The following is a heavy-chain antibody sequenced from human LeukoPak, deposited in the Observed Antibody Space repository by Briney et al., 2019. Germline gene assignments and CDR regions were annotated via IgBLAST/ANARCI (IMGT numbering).Heavy chain of an antibody. CDR1: GYTFTGYY. J-gene: IGHJ4*02. CDR2: INPNSGGT. D-gene: IGHD6-13*01. V-gene: IGHV1-2*06. CDR3: ARSSIIAAAGPYYFDY. Sequence: GASVKVSCKASGYTFTGYYMHWVRQAPGQGLEWMGRINPNSGGTNYAQKFQGRVTMTRDTSISTAYMELSRLRSDDTAVYYCARSSIIAAAGPYYFDYWGQGTLVTVSS.